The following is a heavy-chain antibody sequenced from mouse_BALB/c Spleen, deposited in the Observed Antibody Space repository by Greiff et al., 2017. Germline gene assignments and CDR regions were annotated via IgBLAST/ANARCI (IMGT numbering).Heavy chain of an antibody. J-gene: IGHJ3*01. D-gene: IGHD4-1*02. CDR1: GFTFSSFG. Sequence: DVHLVESGGGLVQPGGSRKLSCAASGFTFSSFGMHWVRQAPEKGLEWVAYISSGSSTIYYADTVKGRFTISRDNPKNTLFLQMTSLRSEDTAMYYCARSTGTGFAYWGQGTLVTVSA. CDR2: ISSGSSTI. V-gene: IGHV5-17*02. CDR3: ARSTGTGFAY.